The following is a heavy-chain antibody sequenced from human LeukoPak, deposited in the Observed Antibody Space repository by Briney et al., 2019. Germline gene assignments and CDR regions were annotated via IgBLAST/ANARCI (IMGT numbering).Heavy chain of an antibody. D-gene: IGHD3-10*01. V-gene: IGHV4-34*01. CDR2: VNYSGST. CDR1: GGSLSEFY. CDR3: ARVGDLYRAHRVRGLSPDYYYMDV. Sequence: PSETLSLTCAVSGGSLSEFYWNWIRQSPVKGLEWIGEVNYSGSTAYNLSLKSRVTISVDASKNQFSLTVSSLTAADTAVYYCARVGDLYRAHRVRGLSPDYYYMDVWGKGTTVTVSS. J-gene: IGHJ6*03.